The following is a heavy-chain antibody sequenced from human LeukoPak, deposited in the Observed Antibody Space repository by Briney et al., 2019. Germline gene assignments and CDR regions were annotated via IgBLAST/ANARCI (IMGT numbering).Heavy chain of an antibody. CDR1: GFTFSSYG. D-gene: IGHD2-2*01. CDR2: ISGSGCST. J-gene: IGHJ4*02. Sequence: GGSLRLSCAASGFTFSSYGMRWVRQAPGKGLEWVSSISGSGCSTYYADSVKGRFTISRDNSKNTLYLQMDSLRDEDTAVYYCARATGSSTSCYGDYWGQGTLVTVSS. V-gene: IGHV3-23*01. CDR3: ARATGSSTSCYGDY.